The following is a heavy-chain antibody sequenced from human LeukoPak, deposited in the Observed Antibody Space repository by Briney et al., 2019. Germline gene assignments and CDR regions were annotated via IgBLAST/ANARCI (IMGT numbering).Heavy chain of an antibody. Sequence: NSSETLSLTCTVSGGSISSYYWSWLRQPPGKGLEWIGYIYYSGSTNYNPSLKSRVTISVDTSKNQFSLKLSSVTAADTAVYYCARRYNYGKEGFDYWGQGTLVTVSS. CDR3: ARRYNYGKEGFDY. CDR1: GGSISSYY. J-gene: IGHJ4*02. D-gene: IGHD3-10*01. CDR2: IYYSGST. V-gene: IGHV4-59*08.